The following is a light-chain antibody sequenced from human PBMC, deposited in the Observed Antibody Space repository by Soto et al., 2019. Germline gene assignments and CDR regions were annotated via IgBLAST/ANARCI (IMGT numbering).Light chain of an antibody. V-gene: IGKV1-27*01. CDR2: AAS. Sequence: DIPMTQSPSSLSASVGDRVTITCRASQGISNYLAWYQQNPGKVPKLLIYAASTLQSGVPSRFSGSGSGTDFTLTISSLQPEDVATYYCQKYNSASWTFGQGTKVEIK. J-gene: IGKJ1*01. CDR1: QGISNY. CDR3: QKYNSASWT.